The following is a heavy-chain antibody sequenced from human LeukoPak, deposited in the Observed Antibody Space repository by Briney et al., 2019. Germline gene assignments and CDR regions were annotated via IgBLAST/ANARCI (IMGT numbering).Heavy chain of an antibody. CDR2: IYPGDSDT. Sequence: GESLKISCEGSGYSFTTYWIAWVRQMPGKGLEWMGIIYPGDSDTTYSPSFQGQVTISADKSISTAHLQWSSLKASDTAIYYCARHCSGGSCYFDYWGQGTLVTVSS. J-gene: IGHJ4*02. CDR3: ARHCSGGSCYFDY. D-gene: IGHD2-15*01. V-gene: IGHV5-51*01. CDR1: GYSFTTYW.